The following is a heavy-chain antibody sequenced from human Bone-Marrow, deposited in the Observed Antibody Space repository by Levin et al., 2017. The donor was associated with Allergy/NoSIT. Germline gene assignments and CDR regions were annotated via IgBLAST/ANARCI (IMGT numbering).Heavy chain of an antibody. J-gene: IGHJ2*01. CDR1: GFTVSSNF. CDR3: ERARGSSYGLIWDFDL. CDR2: IYSDANT. D-gene: IGHD5-18*01. Sequence: GGSLRLSCAASGFTVSSNFMSWVRQAPGKGLVWVSIIYSDANTYYADSVKGRFTISRDTSRNTVFLQMNSLRAGDTAVDYCERARGSSYGLIWDFDLWGRGTLVTVSS. V-gene: IGHV3-66*01.